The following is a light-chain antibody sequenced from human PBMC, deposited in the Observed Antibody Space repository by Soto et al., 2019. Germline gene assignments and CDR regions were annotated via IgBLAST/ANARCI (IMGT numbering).Light chain of an antibody. CDR2: AAF. CDR1: QAINNY. Sequence: DFQMTQSPSSLSASVGDRVTITCRATQAINNYFAWYQQKPGKAPNLLIYAAFTLHSGVPSRFSGSGSGTDFPLTISSLQPEDVAIYYCQKYNSAPWAFGQGTKVEVK. CDR3: QKYNSAPWA. J-gene: IGKJ1*01. V-gene: IGKV1-27*01.